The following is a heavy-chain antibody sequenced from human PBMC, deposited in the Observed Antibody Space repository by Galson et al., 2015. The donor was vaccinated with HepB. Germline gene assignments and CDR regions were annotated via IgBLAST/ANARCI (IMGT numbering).Heavy chain of an antibody. CDR2: ISGSGNST. D-gene: IGHD6-19*01. CDR1: GFTFSNYA. V-gene: IGHV3-23*01. J-gene: IGHJ4*02. CDR3: AKGVYTTGWYPY. Sequence: SLRLSCAASGFTFSNYAMTWVRQAPGKRLEWVSTISGSGNSTYYANSVKGRFTISRDNSKNTLYVQMNSLRAEDTAVYYCAKGVYTTGWYPYWGQGTLVTVSS.